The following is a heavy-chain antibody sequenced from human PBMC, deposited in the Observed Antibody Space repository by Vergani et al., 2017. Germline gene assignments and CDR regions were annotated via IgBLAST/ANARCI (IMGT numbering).Heavy chain of an antibody. J-gene: IGHJ5*02. CDR3: ASDTHSGQRADR. CDR1: FDSIRNLY. Sequence: QVQLQASGPGLVKSSEILSPTCSVSFDSIRNLYCNWIRQPPGKGLEWIGSIHYSENTNYNPALKTRVTISVDTSKNQFSLTLTSVTAADTAVYYCASDTHSGQRADRWGQGILVTV. CDR2: IHYSENT. V-gene: IGHV4-59*11. D-gene: IGHD6-19*01.